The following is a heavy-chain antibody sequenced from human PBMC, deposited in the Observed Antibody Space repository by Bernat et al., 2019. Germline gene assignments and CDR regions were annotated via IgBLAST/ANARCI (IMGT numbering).Heavy chain of an antibody. CDR2: IRAYNGNT. Sequence: QVQLVQSGAEVKKPGASVKVSCKASGYTFTSYGISWVRQAPGQGLEWMGWIRAYNGNTNYAQKLQGRVTMTTDTSTSTAYMELRSLRTDDTAGYYCARDPAHGYSYSLYLGYWGQGTLVTVSS. J-gene: IGHJ4*02. D-gene: IGHD5-18*01. V-gene: IGHV1-18*04. CDR3: ARDPAHGYSYSLYLGY. CDR1: GYTFTSYG.